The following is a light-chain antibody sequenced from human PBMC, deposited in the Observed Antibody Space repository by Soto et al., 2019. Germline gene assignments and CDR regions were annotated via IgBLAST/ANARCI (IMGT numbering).Light chain of an antibody. CDR2: GAS. CDR3: QQYVIPIT. V-gene: IGKV3-20*01. CDR1: QSVSTTF. Sequence: EIVLTQSPGTLSLSPGERATLSCRASQSVSTTFLVWYQQRPGQAPRLLIYGASTRATGIPDRFSGSGSGTDFTLTISRLEPEDIPVYYCQQYVIPITFGQGRLLEIK. J-gene: IGKJ5*01.